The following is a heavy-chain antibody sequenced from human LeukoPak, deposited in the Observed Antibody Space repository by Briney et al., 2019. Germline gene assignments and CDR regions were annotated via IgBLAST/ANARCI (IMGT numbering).Heavy chain of an antibody. CDR3: AREYDILTPVFGY. D-gene: IGHD3-9*01. CDR1: GGTFSSYA. J-gene: IGHJ4*02. CDR2: IIPIFGTA. Sequence: GASVKVSCKASGGTFSSYAISWVRQAPGQGLEWMGGIIPIFGTANYAQKFQGRVTITADESTSTAYMELSSLRSEDTAVYYCAREYDILTPVFGYWGQGTLVTVSS. V-gene: IGHV1-69*01.